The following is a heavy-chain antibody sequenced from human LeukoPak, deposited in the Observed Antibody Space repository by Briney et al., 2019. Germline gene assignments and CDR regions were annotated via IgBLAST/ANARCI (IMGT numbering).Heavy chain of an antibody. CDR1: GYTFTSYG. D-gene: IGHD1-20*01. CDR2: ISAYNGNT. J-gene: IGHJ5*02. CDR3: ARDRYLEREYNWFDH. V-gene: IGHV1-18*01. Sequence: ASVKVSCKASGYTFTSYGISWVRQAPGQGLEWMGWISAYNGNTNYAQKLQGRVTMTTDTSTSTAYMELRSLRSDDTAVYYCARDRYLEREYNWFDHWGQGTLVTVSS.